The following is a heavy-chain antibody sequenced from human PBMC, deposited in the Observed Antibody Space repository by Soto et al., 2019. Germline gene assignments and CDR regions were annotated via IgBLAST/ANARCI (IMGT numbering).Heavy chain of an antibody. Sequence: QVQLVQSGAEVKKPGASVKVSCKASGYTFTSYGISWVRQAPGQGLEWMGWISAYNGNTKYAQKLQGRVTTTTDTSASTAYMELRSLRSDDTAVYYCASDLGGSYYAPVDYWGQGTLVTVSS. CDR1: GYTFTSYG. D-gene: IGHD1-26*01. CDR3: ASDLGGSYYAPVDY. CDR2: ISAYNGNT. V-gene: IGHV1-18*01. J-gene: IGHJ4*02.